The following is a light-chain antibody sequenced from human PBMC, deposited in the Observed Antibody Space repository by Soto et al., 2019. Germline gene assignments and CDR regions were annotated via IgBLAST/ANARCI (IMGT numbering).Light chain of an antibody. J-gene: IGLJ1*01. Sequence: QSALTQPPSASGSPGQSVTISCTGTSSDVGGYNYVSWYQQHPGKAPKLMIYEVSNRPSGVSNRFSGSKSGNTASVTISGLQAEDEADYYCSSYTSTNTQVFGTGTKVTVL. CDR1: SSDVGGYNY. CDR2: EVS. CDR3: SSYTSTNTQV. V-gene: IGLV2-14*01.